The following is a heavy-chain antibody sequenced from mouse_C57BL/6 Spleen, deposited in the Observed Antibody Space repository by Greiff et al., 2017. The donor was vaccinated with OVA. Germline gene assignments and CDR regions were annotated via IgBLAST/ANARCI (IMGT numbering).Heavy chain of an antibody. Sequence: EVKLMESGPELVKPGASVKISCKASGYSFTDYYMNWVKQSNGKSLEWIGVINPNNGTTSYNQKFKGKATLTVDQSTSTAYMQLNSLTSEDSAVYYCARFPTWDYDGYWGQGTTLTVSS. CDR1: GYSFTDYY. V-gene: IGHV1-39*01. J-gene: IGHJ2*01. D-gene: IGHD2-4*01. CDR3: ARFPTWDYDGY. CDR2: INPNNGTT.